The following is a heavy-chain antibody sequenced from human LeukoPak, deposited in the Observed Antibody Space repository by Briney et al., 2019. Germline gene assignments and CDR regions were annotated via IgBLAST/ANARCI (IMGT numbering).Heavy chain of an antibody. J-gene: IGHJ4*02. CDR2: MYNSGST. D-gene: IGHD4-17*01. Sequence: SETLSLTCTVSGGSISGSYWSWIRQPPGKGLEWIAYMYNSGSTNYNPSLKSRVTISIDTSKNQFSLKLSSLPAADTAIYYCARGIESYGDYGYWGQGILVTVSS. CDR1: GGSISGSY. V-gene: IGHV4-59*01. CDR3: ARGIESYGDYGY.